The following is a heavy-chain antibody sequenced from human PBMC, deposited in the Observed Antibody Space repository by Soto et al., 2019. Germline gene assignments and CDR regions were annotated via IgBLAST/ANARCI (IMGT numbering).Heavy chain of an antibody. D-gene: IGHD3-3*01. Sequence: QIPLNESGPTVVKPAETLTLTCTFSGFSLTTSGVGVGWIRQSPVKAPEWLALIYWDDDKRYSASLKSRLTITKDTSNKQVVLTMASVDPADTATYYCAHRILRTVFGLVTTTAIYFDFWGQGTPVVVSS. V-gene: IGHV2-5*02. CDR3: AHRILRTVFGLVTTTAIYFDF. CDR2: IYWDDDK. J-gene: IGHJ4*02. CDR1: GFSLTTSGVG.